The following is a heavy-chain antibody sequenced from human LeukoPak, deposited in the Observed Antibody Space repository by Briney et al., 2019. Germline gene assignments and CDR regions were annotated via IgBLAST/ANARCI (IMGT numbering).Heavy chain of an antibody. CDR3: ARDGVRIADAFDI. CDR1: GGSFSSYA. V-gene: IGHV1-69*04. Sequence: SVKLSCTSSGGSFSSYAISWVRHAHGPGLERMVRIIPILGIANYAQKCQGRVTITADKSTSTAYMELSSLRSEDTAVYYCARDGVRIADAFDIWGQGTMVTVSS. D-gene: IGHD6-13*01. J-gene: IGHJ3*02. CDR2: IIPILGIA.